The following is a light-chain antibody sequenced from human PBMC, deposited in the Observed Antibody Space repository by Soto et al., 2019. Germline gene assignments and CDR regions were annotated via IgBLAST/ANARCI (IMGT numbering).Light chain of an antibody. J-gene: IGLJ2*01. CDR3: QAGATNTVI. CDR2: QDN. CDR1: KLGDKY. V-gene: IGLV3-1*01. Sequence: SYELTQPPSVSVSPGQTARITCSGDKLGDKYAFWYQQKPGQSPVLVIYQDNKRPSGIPERFSGSNSGNTSTLTISGTQALDEADYFCQAGATNTVIFGGGTKVTVL.